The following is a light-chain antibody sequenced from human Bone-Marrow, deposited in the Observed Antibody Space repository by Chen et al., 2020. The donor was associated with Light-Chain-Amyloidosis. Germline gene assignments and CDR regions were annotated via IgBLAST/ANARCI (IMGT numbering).Light chain of an antibody. CDR3: CSYAGSNTYV. V-gene: IGLV2-23*02. CDR1: SSDVGSFNL. CDR2: EVN. Sequence: QSALTQPASVSGSPGQSIPISCPGTSSDVGSFNLVSWYQQHPGKAPKLMIYEVNKRPSGVSNRFSGSKSGNTASLTISGLQAEDEADYYCCSYAGSNTYVFGTETKVTVL. J-gene: IGLJ1*01.